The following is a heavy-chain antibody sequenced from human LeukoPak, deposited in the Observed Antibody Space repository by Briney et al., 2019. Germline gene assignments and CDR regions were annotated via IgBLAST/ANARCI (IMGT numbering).Heavy chain of an antibody. CDR2: ITTGGGST. J-gene: IGHJ3*02. Sequence: GGSLRLSCAASGFAFSSYAMSWVRQAPGEGLEWVSGITTGGGSTFYADSVKGRFTISRDNAKNSLYLQMNSLRAEDTAVYYCATGEGGSYYDSRGYYSDIWGQGTMVTVSS. V-gene: IGHV3-23*01. CDR3: ATGEGGSYYDSRGYYSDI. CDR1: GFAFSSYA. D-gene: IGHD3-22*01.